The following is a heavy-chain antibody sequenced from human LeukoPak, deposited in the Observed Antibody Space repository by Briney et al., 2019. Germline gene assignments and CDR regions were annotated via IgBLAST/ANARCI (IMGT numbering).Heavy chain of an antibody. J-gene: IGHJ6*03. V-gene: IGHV3-30*04. CDR1: GFTFSSYV. CDR2: ISCDGSNE. Sequence: GRSLRLSCAASGFTFSSYVMHWVRQAPGKGLEWVAIISCDGSNEYYADSVKGRFTISRDNAKNTLYLQMNSLRAEDTAVYYCAREGITMVRGVTDYYYMDVWGKGTTVTISS. CDR3: AREGITMVRGVTDYYYMDV. D-gene: IGHD3-10*01.